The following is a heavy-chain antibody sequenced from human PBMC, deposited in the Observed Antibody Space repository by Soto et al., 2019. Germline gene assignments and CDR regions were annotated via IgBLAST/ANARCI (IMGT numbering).Heavy chain of an antibody. CDR3: AMHFLLRWTGQYYFDY. CDR2: INHSGST. V-gene: IGHV4-34*01. D-gene: IGHD3-3*01. Sequence: PSETLSLTCAVYGGSFSGYYWSWIRQPPGKGLEWIGEINHSGSTNYNPSLKSRVTISVDTSKNQFSLKLSSVTAADTAVYYCAMHFLLRWTGQYYFDYWGQGNLVTVSS. J-gene: IGHJ4*02. CDR1: GGSFSGYY.